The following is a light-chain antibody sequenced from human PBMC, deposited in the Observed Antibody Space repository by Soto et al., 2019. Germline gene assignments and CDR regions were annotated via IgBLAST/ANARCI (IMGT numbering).Light chain of an antibody. Sequence: QSALTQPRSVSGSPGQSVTISCTGTSSDVGDYNYVSWYQQHPGKAPKLIIYGVSKRPSGVPDRFSGSKSGNTASLTISGLQAGDEADYYCRSYAGSPMYVFGTGTKLTVL. CDR2: GVS. V-gene: IGLV2-11*01. CDR3: RSYAGSPMYV. J-gene: IGLJ1*01. CDR1: SSDVGDYNY.